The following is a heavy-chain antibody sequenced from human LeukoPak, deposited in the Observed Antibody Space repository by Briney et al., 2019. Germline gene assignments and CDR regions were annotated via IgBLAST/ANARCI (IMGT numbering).Heavy chain of an antibody. CDR3: ARGNYDSSGYLFDY. D-gene: IGHD3-22*01. CDR2: IYYSGST. V-gene: IGHV4-59*12. Sequence: PSETLSLTRTVSGGSISSYYWSWIRQPPGKGLEWIGYIYYSGSTNYNPSLKSRVTISVDTSKNQFSLKLSSVTAADTAVYYCARGNYDSSGYLFDYWGQGTLVTVSS. CDR1: GGSISSYY. J-gene: IGHJ4*02.